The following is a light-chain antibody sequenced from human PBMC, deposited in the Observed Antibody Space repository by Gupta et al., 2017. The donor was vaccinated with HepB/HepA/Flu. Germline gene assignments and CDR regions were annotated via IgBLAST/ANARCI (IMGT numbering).Light chain of an antibody. CDR3: CSYACSSSVV. CDR1: SSDVGSYNL. V-gene: IGLV2-23*02. J-gene: IGLJ2*01. Sequence: SALTQPASVAGYPGQSITIACTGTSSDVGSYNLASWYQQHPGKAPKLMIYEVSKRPSEVSNRFSGSKSGNTASLTISGLQAEDGADYYCCSYACSSSVVFGGGTKLTVL. CDR2: EVS.